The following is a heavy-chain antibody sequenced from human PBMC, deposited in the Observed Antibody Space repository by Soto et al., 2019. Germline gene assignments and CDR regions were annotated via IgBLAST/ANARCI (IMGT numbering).Heavy chain of an antibody. CDR3: ERGVAGSGFDL. D-gene: IGHD6-19*01. J-gene: IGHJ4*02. CDR2: TYYRSNWRH. Sequence: SQTLSLTCVISGDSVSSNTAAWNWIRSSPSRGLEWLGRTYYRSNWRHDYAVSVKSGITVNPDTSKNHFSLQLNSVTPDDTAVYYCERGVAGSGFDLWGQGTLVTVSS. CDR1: GDSVSSNTAA. V-gene: IGHV6-1*01.